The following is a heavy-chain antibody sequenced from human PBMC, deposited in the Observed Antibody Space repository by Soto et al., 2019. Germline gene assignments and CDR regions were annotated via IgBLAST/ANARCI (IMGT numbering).Heavy chain of an antibody. CDR1: GGSISSGDYY. Sequence: PSETLSLTCTVSGGSISSGDYYWSWLRQPPGKGLEWIGYIYYSGSTYYNPSLKSRVTISVDTSKNQFSLKLSSVTAADTAVYYCARDQGLDSSSWYYWFDPWGQGTLVTVSS. CDR2: IYYSGST. CDR3: ARDQGLDSSSWYYWFDP. V-gene: IGHV4-30-4*01. J-gene: IGHJ5*02. D-gene: IGHD6-13*01.